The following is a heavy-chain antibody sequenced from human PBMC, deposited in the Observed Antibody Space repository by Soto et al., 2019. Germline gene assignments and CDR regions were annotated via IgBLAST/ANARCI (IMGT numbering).Heavy chain of an antibody. CDR1: GGSFSGFY. J-gene: IGHJ4*02. Sequence: SETLSLTCAVYGGSFSGFYWSRIRQPPGKGLEWIGEINHSGSTNYNPSLKSRVTISVDTSKNQFSLKLSSVTAADTAVYYCAGVYGSGSYQQWGQGTLVTVSS. CDR3: AGVYGSGSYQQ. CDR2: INHSGST. V-gene: IGHV4-34*01. D-gene: IGHD3-10*01.